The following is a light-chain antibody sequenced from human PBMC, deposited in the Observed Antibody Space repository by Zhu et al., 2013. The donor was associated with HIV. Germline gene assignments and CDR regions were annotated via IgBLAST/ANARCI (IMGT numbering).Light chain of an antibody. Sequence: IQMTQSPSTLSAFVGDRVNITCRASQTIETWLAWYQQRPGKAPRLLMHKASRLENGVPSRFGGSGSGTEFTLTVSSLQPDDLATYYCRQYKSYPWTFGQGTKVEI. CDR3: RQYKSYPWT. CDR1: QTIETW. J-gene: IGKJ1*01. CDR2: KAS. V-gene: IGKV1-5*03.